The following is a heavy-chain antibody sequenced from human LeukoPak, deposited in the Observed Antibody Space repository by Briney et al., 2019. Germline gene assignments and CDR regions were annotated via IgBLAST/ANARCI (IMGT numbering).Heavy chain of an antibody. J-gene: IGHJ4*02. CDR2: ISGGGGGT. Sequence: GGSLRLSCAASGFTFSSYAMSWVRQAPGKGLEWVSAISGGGGGTFYADSVKGRFTISRDNSKNTVYLQMNSLRAEDTAVYYCARDRSYDSSGYPFDFWGQGTLVTVSS. V-gene: IGHV3-23*01. CDR3: ARDRSYDSSGYPFDF. CDR1: GFTFSSYA. D-gene: IGHD3-22*01.